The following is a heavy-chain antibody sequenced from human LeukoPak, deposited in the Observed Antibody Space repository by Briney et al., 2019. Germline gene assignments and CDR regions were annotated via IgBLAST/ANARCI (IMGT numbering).Heavy chain of an antibody. J-gene: IGHJ4*02. D-gene: IGHD3-10*01. V-gene: IGHV1-2*02. CDR1: GYTFTGYY. CDR3: ARDGYYYGSGSYFVRLFY. Sequence: GASVKVSCKASGYTFTGYYMHWVRQAPGQGLEWMGWINPNSGGTNYAQKFQGRVTMTRDTSISTAYMELSRLRSDDTAVYYCARDGYYYGSGSYFVRLFYWGQGTLVTVSS. CDR2: INPNSGGT.